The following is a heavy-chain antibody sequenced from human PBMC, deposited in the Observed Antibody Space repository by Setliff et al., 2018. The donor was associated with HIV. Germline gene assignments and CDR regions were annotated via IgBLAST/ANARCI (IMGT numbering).Heavy chain of an antibody. J-gene: IGHJ6*03. Sequence: LSLTCIVSGGSIGSYYWSWIRQSPGKGLEWIGYVYYTGSTNYNPSLKSRVTIGVDTSKNQFSLKLTSVTAVDAAVYYCARRRPPPSGLYSAYYMDVWGTGTTVTVSS. CDR3: ARRRPPPSGLYSAYYMDV. CDR1: GGSIGSYY. CDR2: VYYTGST. V-gene: IGHV4-59*08. D-gene: IGHD1-26*01.